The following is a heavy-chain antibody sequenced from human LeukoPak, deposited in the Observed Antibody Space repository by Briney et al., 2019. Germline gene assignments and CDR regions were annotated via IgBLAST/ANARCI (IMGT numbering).Heavy chain of an antibody. J-gene: IGHJ4*02. Sequence: GGSLRLSCAGSGFTFSNYWMTWVRQAPGKGLEWVANIKQDGSEKYYEDSVKGRFTISRVNVKNSLYLQMNSLRVEDTAIYYCARRGRFCSGGSCSNSLYYFDYWGQGTLVTVSS. D-gene: IGHD2-15*01. CDR2: IKQDGSEK. CDR3: ARRGRFCSGGSCSNSLYYFDY. CDR1: GFTFSNYW. V-gene: IGHV3-7*01.